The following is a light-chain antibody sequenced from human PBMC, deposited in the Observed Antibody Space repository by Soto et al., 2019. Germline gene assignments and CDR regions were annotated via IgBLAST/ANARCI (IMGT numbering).Light chain of an antibody. Sequence: QSALTQPASVSGSPGQSIAISCTGTSSDVGAYDFVSWYQQHPDKAPKLLIYEVSSRPSGVSDRFSVSKSVNTATLTISGLQAEDEADYYCSSHTTSNTRVFGTGTKVTVL. CDR2: EVS. V-gene: IGLV2-14*03. J-gene: IGLJ1*01. CDR1: SSDVGAYDF. CDR3: SSHTTSNTRV.